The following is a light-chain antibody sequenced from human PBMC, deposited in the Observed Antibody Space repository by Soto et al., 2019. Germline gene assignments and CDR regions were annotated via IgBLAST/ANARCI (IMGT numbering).Light chain of an antibody. CDR3: QQCAGSPIT. CDR1: QSISSSF. CDR2: GAS. Sequence: EIVLTQSPGTLSLSPGERATLSCRASQSISSSFLAWYQQKPGQAPRLLIYGASSRATGIPDRFSGSGSGTDFTLTISGLEPEDFAVYYCQQCAGSPITFGQGTRLEIK. J-gene: IGKJ5*01. V-gene: IGKV3-20*01.